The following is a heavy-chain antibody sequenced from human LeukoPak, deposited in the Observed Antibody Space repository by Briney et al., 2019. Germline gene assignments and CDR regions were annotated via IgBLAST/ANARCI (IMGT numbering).Heavy chain of an antibody. CDR3: AKRGLVAATIYYFDY. CDR1: GFTFTTYA. CDR2: ISGSGGNT. V-gene: IGHV3-23*01. Sequence: GRSLRLSCAASGFTFTTYAMTWVRQAPGKGLEWVSTISGSGGNTYYADSVKGRFTISRDNSKNTLYLQMNSLRAEDTAVYYCAKRGLVAATIYYFDYWGQGTLVTVSS. D-gene: IGHD2-15*01. J-gene: IGHJ4*02.